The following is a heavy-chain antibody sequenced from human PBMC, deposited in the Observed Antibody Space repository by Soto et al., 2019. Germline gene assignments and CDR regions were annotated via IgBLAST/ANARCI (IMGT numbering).Heavy chain of an antibody. Sequence: SVKVSWKASGGAFSIYAISWVRQAPGQGLEWMGGIIPIFGTANYAQKFQGRVTITADESTSTAYMELSSLRSEDTAVYYCARPMTTVLNTNYYYYYGMDVWGQGTTVTVSS. J-gene: IGHJ6*02. D-gene: IGHD4-4*01. CDR1: GGAFSIYA. V-gene: IGHV1-69*13. CDR2: IIPIFGTA. CDR3: ARPMTTVLNTNYYYYYGMDV.